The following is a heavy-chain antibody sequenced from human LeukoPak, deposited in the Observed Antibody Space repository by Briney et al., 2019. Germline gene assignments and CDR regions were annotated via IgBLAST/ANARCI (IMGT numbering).Heavy chain of an antibody. CDR2: IRSKANSHAT. D-gene: IGHD3-22*01. J-gene: IGHJ4*02. CDR3: TTYDSSGYGTD. CDR1: GFTFSGSA. Sequence: GGSLRLSCAASGFTFSGSAMHWFRQASGKGLEWVGRIRSKANSHATAYAASVKGRFTISRDDSKNTAYLQMNSLKTEDTAVYYCTTYDSSGYGTDWSQGTLVTVSS. V-gene: IGHV3-73*01.